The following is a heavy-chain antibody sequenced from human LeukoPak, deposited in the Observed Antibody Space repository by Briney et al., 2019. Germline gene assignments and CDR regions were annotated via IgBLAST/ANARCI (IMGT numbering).Heavy chain of an antibody. CDR1: GYTFTGYY. CDR3: AREQSVVPTTRVVDI. Sequence: ASVKVSCKASGYTFTGYYMHWVRQAPGQGLEWMGWINPNSGGTNYAQKFQGRVTMTRDTSISTAYMELSRLRSDDTAVYYCAREQSVVPTTRVVDIWGQGTMVTVSS. CDR2: INPNSGGT. V-gene: IGHV1-2*02. J-gene: IGHJ3*02. D-gene: IGHD2-2*01.